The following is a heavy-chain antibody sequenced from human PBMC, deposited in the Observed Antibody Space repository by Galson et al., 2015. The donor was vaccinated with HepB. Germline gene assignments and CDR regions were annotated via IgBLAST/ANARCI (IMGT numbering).Heavy chain of an antibody. CDR2: INPNSGGT. V-gene: IGHV1-2*02. CDR1: GSTFTGYY. J-gene: IGHJ4*02. D-gene: IGHD4-11*01. Sequence: SVTVSCKASGSTFTGYYMHWVRQAPGQGLEWMGWINPNSGGTTYAQKFQGRVTMTRDTSINTVYMELSRLRSDDTAVYYCARVRVLDSSYFDYWGQGTLVTVSS. CDR3: ARVRVLDSSYFDY.